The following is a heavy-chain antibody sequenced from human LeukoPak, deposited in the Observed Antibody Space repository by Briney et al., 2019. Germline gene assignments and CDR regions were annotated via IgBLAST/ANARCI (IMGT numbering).Heavy chain of an antibody. V-gene: IGHV4-59*08. D-gene: IGHD6-25*01. CDR2: IFYSGKS. CDR3: TRIDPLGFFDQ. J-gene: IGHJ4*02. Sequence: SETLSLTCSVSGAFTSRYYWSWVRQPRGQGLEWIGNIFYSGKSKYNPSLTSRISMSVGTSKTQFSLELTSVTAADTAVYYCTRIDPLGFFDQWGPGTLVTVSS. CDR1: GAFTSRYY.